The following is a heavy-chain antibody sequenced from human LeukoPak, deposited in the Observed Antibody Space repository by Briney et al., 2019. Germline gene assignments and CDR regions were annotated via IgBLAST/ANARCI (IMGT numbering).Heavy chain of an antibody. V-gene: IGHV5-51*01. D-gene: IGHD2-15*01. Sequence: GESLKISCKGSGYSFTSYWIGWVRQMPGKGLEWMGIIYPGDSDTRYSPSFQGQVTISADRSISTAYLQWSSLKASDTAMYYCARARYCSGGSCYAEYWGQGTLVTVSS. CDR2: IYPGDSDT. J-gene: IGHJ4*02. CDR1: GYSFTSYW. CDR3: ARARYCSGGSCYAEY.